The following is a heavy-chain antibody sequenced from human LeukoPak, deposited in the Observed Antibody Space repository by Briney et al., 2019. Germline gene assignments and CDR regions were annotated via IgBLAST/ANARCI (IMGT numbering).Heavy chain of an antibody. CDR2: IKSKTDGGTT. CDR1: GFTFSSYS. D-gene: IGHD2-21*02. V-gene: IGHV3-15*01. Sequence: GGSLRLSCAASGFTFSSYSMNWVRQAPGKGLEWVGRIKSKTDGGTTDYAAPVKGRFTISRDDLKNTLYLQTNSLKTEDTAVYYCTTDPTAPIEIFDYWGQGTLVTVSS. CDR3: TTDPTAPIEIFDY. J-gene: IGHJ4*02.